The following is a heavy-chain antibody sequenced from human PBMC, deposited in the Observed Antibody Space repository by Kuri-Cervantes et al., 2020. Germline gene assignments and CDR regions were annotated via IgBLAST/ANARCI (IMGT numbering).Heavy chain of an antibody. CDR3: ARPGTYYDYVWGSYRRDYYMDV. Sequence: SETLSLTCTVSGGSISSSSYYWGWIRQPPGKGLEWIGYIYYSGSTNYNPSLKSRVTISVDTSKNQFSLKLSSVTAADTAVYYCARPGTYYDYVWGSYRRDYYMDVWGKGTTVTVSS. J-gene: IGHJ6*03. CDR1: GGSISSSSYY. D-gene: IGHD3-16*02. V-gene: IGHV4-39*01. CDR2: IYYSGST.